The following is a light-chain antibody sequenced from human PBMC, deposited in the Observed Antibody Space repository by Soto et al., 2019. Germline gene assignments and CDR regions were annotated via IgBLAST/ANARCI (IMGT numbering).Light chain of an antibody. V-gene: IGKV3-15*01. CDR2: GAS. J-gene: IGKJ2*01. CDR1: QTVASN. CDR3: QQYHNWPPQYT. Sequence: EIVMTQSPASLSVSPGEGATLSCRASQTVASNLAWYQQKPGQAPRLLIHGASTGATGVPARFSGSGSGTDFTLTISSLQSEDFGVYYCQQYHNWPPQYTFGQGTKLQIK.